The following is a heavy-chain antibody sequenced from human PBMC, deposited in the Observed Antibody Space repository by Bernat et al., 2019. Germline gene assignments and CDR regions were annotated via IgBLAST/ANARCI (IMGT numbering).Heavy chain of an antibody. V-gene: IGHV4-59*06. D-gene: IGHD7-27*01. CDR2: IYYSGST. J-gene: IGHJ3*02. CDR3: ARSPPTNWDAFDI. Sequence: QVQLQESGPGLVKPSETLSLTCTVSGGSISSYYWSWIRQHPGKGLEWIGYIYYSGSTYYNPSLKSLVTISVDTSKNQFSLKLSSVTAADTAVYYCARSPPTNWDAFDIWGQGTMVTVSS. CDR1: GGSISSYY.